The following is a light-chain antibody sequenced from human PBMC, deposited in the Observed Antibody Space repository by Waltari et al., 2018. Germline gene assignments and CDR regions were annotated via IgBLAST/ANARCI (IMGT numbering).Light chain of an antibody. CDR1: QSVSRA. CDR2: GGT. J-gene: IGKJ1*01. CDR3: QHYMRLPAT. Sequence: IVLKQSPGTLSLSPGERATLSCRSSQSVSRALAWYQQKPGQAPRLLIYGGTTATGIPDRFSGSGSVTDFSLTISRLEPEDFAVYYCQHYMRLPATFGQVTKVEIK. V-gene: IGKV3-20*01.